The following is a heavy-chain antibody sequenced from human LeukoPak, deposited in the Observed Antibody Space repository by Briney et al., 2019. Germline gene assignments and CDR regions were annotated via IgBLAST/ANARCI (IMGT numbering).Heavy chain of an antibody. Sequence: SETLSLTCTVCGGSFSGYYWSWIRQPPGKGLEWIGEINHSGSTNYNPSLKSQVTISVDTSKNQFSLKVSSVTAADTAVYYCVRHSGFDYYYYMDVWGKGTTVTISS. CDR3: VRHSGFDYYYYMDV. V-gene: IGHV4-34*01. CDR1: GGSFSGYY. CDR2: INHSGST. J-gene: IGHJ6*03. D-gene: IGHD3-22*01.